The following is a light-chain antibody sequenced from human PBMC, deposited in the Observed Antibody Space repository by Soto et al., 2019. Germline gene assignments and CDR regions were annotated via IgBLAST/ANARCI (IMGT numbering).Light chain of an antibody. CDR1: QSVSSNK. CDR2: AAS. Sequence: ETVLPQSSATLSLSPGNSATLLCRASQSVSSNKLAWYQQKPGQAPRLLIYAASSRATGIPDRFSGSGSGTDFTLTINRLEPEEFAVYYCQDYGTSWTFGQGTKVDIK. CDR3: QDYGTSWT. V-gene: IGKV3-20*01. J-gene: IGKJ1*01.